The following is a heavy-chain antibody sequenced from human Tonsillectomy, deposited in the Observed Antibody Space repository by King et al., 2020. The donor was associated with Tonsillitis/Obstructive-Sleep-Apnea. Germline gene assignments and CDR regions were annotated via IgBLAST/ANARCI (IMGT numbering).Heavy chain of an antibody. CDR1: GFTFSSYG. J-gene: IGHJ4*02. Sequence: QLVQSGGGVVKPGRSLRLSCAASGFTFSSYGMHWVRQAPGKGLEWVAVISSDGSNKYYADSVKGRFTISRDNSKNTLYLQMNSLRAEDTAVYYCAKDRGVYSSSSFYSWGQGTLVTASS. CDR3: AKDRGVYSSSSFYS. D-gene: IGHD6-6*01. CDR2: ISSDGSNK. V-gene: IGHV3-30*18.